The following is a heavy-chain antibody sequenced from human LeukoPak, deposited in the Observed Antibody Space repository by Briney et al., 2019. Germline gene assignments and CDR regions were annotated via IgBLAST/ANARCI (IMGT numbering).Heavy chain of an antibody. D-gene: IGHD3-22*01. CDR1: RGSFSGYH. V-gene: IGHV4-34*01. J-gene: IGHJ3*02. Sequence: SQTLSLTCGVYRGSFSGYHWTWIRQPPGKGLEWIGEINNSGSTNYNPSLKSRVIISLDTSKTQLSLKLTSVTAADTAVYYCARAKAGSSGYNFAFDIWGQGTMVTVSS. CDR2: INNSGST. CDR3: ARAKAGSSGYNFAFDI.